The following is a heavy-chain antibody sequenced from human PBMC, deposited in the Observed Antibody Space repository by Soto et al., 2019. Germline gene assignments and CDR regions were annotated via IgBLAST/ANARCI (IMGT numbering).Heavy chain of an antibody. Sequence: VGSLRLSCAASGFTFGSSWMNWVRQAPGKGLVWVSRIDSDGSSTTYADSVKGRFTTSRDNAKNTLYLQMSSLRVEDTAVYYCARGRPYGMDVWGQGTTVTVSS. J-gene: IGHJ6*02. V-gene: IGHV3-74*01. CDR3: ARGRPYGMDV. CDR1: GFTFGSSW. CDR2: IDSDGSST.